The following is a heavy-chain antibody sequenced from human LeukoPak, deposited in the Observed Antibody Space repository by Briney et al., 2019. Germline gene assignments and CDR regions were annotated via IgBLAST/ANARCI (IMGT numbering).Heavy chain of an antibody. V-gene: IGHV4-59*08. CDR3: ARGLRYFDWSYPYYYYGMDV. CDR1: GGSISSYY. CDR2: IYYSGST. D-gene: IGHD3-9*01. J-gene: IGHJ6*02. Sequence: PSETLSLACTVSGGSISSYYRSWIRQPPGKGLEWSGYIYYSGSTNYNPSLKSRVTISVDTSKNQFSLKLSSVTAADTAVYYCARGLRYFDWSYPYYYYGMDVWGQGTTVTVSS.